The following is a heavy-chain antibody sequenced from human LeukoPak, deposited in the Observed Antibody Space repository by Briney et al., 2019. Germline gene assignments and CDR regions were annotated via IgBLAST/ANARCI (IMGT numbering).Heavy chain of an antibody. CDR3: ASGGGSIAVAGTWFDY. CDR1: GYSFTSYW. Sequence: GESLKISCKGSGYSFTSYWIGWVRQMPGKGLEWMGIIYPGNSDTRYSPSFQGQVTISADKSISTAYLQWSSLKASDTAMYYCASGGGSIAVAGTWFDYWGQGTLVTVSS. V-gene: IGHV5-51*01. CDR2: IYPGNSDT. J-gene: IGHJ4*02. D-gene: IGHD6-19*01.